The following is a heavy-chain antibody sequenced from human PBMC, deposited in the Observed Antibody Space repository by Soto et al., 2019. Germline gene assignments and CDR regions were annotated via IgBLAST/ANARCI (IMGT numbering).Heavy chain of an antibody. CDR3: TRRRDWTAMDPLDY. V-gene: IGHV3-73*02. Sequence: EVQLVESGGGLVQPGGSLKLSCVASGFTFSDCAMHWVRQASGKGLEWVGRIRSKVNTYATAYAASVKGRFTISRDDSMNTAYLQMNSLKTEDTAVYYCTRRRDWTAMDPLDYWGQGTLVTVSS. CDR2: IRSKVNTYAT. J-gene: IGHJ4*02. D-gene: IGHD5-18*01. CDR1: GFTFSDCA.